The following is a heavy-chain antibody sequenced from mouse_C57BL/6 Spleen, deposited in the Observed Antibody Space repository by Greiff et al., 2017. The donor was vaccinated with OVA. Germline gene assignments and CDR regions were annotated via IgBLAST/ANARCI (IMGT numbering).Heavy chain of an antibody. D-gene: IGHD2-3*01. CDR2: IYPGSGNT. V-gene: IGHV1-76*01. Sequence: VQLVESGAELVRPGASVKLSCKASGYTFTDYYINWVKQRPGQGLEWIARIYPGSGNTYYNEKFKGKATLTAEKSSSTAYMQLSSLTSEDSAVYFWARGNGYYEAWFAYWGQGTLVTVSA. CDR3: ARGNGYYEAWFAY. J-gene: IGHJ3*01. CDR1: GYTFTDYY.